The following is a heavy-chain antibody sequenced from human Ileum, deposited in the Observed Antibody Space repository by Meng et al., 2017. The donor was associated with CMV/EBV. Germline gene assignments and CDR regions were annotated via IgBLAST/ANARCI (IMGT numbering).Heavy chain of an antibody. Sequence: TVSGGSISSGDYYWSWIRQPPGKGLEWIGYIYYSGSTYYNPSLKSRVTISVDTSKNQFSLKLSSVTAADTAVYYCARGNHDYGDYVDYWGQGTLVTVSS. V-gene: IGHV4-30-4*08. J-gene: IGHJ4*02. CDR3: ARGNHDYGDYVDY. CDR2: IYYSGST. D-gene: IGHD4-17*01. CDR1: GGSISSGDYY.